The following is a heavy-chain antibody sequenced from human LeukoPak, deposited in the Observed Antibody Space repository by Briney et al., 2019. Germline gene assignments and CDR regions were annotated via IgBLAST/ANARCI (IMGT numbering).Heavy chain of an antibody. J-gene: IGHJ5*02. CDR3: GRGNKSFDP. CDR1: EYTFTGYY. CDR2: ISPNSGGT. V-gene: IGHV1-2*02. Sequence: GASVKVSCNTSEYTFTGYYMHWVRQAPGQGLEWMGWISPNSGGTNYAQKFQGRVTMTKDTSINAAYMELNKLTSDDTAVYYCGRGNKSFDPWGQGTLVTVSS.